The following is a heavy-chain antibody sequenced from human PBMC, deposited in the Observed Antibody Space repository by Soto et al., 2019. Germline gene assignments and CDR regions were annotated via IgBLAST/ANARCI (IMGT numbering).Heavy chain of an antibody. J-gene: IGHJ5*02. CDR3: ARVLRGWFDP. CDR2: ISHSGIT. CDR1: GGSITSANW. V-gene: IGHV4-4*02. Sequence: WETLSLTCAVSGGSITSANWWTWVRQPPGGGLEWIGEISHSGITNYKASLKSRVTMSVDKTKNDVSLKLTSVTAADTAVYYCARVLRGWFDPWGQGTPVTVSS.